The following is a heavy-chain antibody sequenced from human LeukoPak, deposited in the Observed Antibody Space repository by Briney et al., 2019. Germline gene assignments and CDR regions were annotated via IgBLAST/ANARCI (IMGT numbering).Heavy chain of an antibody. J-gene: IGHJ5*02. V-gene: IGHV1-8*01. CDR3: AKDGELDPNWFDP. CDR1: GYTFTSYD. Sequence: ASVKVSCKASGYTFTSYDINWVRQATGQGLEWMGWMNPNSGNTGYAQKFQGRVTMTRNTSISTAYMELSSLRAEDTAVYYCAKDGELDPNWFDPWGQGTLVTVSS. CDR2: MNPNSGNT. D-gene: IGHD1-7*01.